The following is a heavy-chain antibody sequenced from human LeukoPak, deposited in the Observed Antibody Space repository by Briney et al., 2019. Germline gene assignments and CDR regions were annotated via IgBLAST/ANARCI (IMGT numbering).Heavy chain of an antibody. CDR3: VSAIRGSPIDY. D-gene: IGHD3-10*01. CDR1: GFSFSNYW. J-gene: IGHJ4*02. V-gene: IGHV3-7*01. CDR2: IKTDGSET. Sequence: GGSLRLSCAASGFSFSNYWMGWVRQAPGKGLACVANIKTDGSETYYVDSVKGRFTISRDNAKNSLFLRMNSLRAEDTAIYYCVSAIRGSPIDYWGQGTLVSVPS.